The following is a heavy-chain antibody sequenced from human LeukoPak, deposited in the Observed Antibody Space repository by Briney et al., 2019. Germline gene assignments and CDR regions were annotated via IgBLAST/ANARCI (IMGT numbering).Heavy chain of an antibody. CDR1: GFTFSNAW. CDR3: TTRGGSYGGFRFDY. Sequence: GGSLRLSCAASGFTFSNAWMSWVRQAPGKGLEWVGRIKSKTDGGTTDYAAPVKGRFTISRDDPKNTLYLQMNSLKTEDTAVYYCTTRGGSYGGFRFDYWGQGTLVTVSS. J-gene: IGHJ4*02. CDR2: IKSKTDGGTT. D-gene: IGHD1-26*01. V-gene: IGHV3-15*01.